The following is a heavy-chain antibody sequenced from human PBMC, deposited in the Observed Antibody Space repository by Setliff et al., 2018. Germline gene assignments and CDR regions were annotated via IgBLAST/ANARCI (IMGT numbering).Heavy chain of an antibody. CDR1: GFTFSSYS. Sequence: PGGSLRFSCEASGFTFSSYSMNWVRQAPGKGLEWVAHISYSSGSISYADSVKCRFTISRDNAKNSLYLQMNSLRAEDTAIYYCVRALAYYNMDVWGKGTTVTVSS. CDR2: ISYSSGSI. V-gene: IGHV3-48*01. CDR3: VRALAYYNMDV. J-gene: IGHJ6*03.